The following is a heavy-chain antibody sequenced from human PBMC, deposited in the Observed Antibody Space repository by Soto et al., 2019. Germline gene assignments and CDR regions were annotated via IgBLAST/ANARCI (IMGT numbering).Heavy chain of an antibody. V-gene: IGHV1-58*01. D-gene: IGHD2-15*01. CDR2: IVVGSGNT. J-gene: IGHJ6*04. CDR1: GFTFTSSA. CDR3: AATGVVVAATGLFYYGMDV. Sequence: SVKVSCKASGFTFTSSAVQWVRQARGQRLEWIGWIVVGSGNTNYAQKFQERVTITRDMSTSTAYMELSSLRSEDTAVYYCAATGVVVAATGLFYYGMDVWGKGTRVTVSS.